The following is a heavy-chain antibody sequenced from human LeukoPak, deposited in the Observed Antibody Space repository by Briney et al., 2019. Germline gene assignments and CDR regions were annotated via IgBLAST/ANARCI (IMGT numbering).Heavy chain of an antibody. Sequence: GASVKVSCEASGYIFINYDINWVRQATGQGLEWMGWISVYNGNTNYAQKLQGRVTMTTDTSTSTAYMELRSLRSDDTALYYCARESYNSGSYYNDYWGQGTLVTVSS. CDR3: ARESYNSGSYYNDY. J-gene: IGHJ4*02. V-gene: IGHV1-18*01. CDR1: GYIFINYD. D-gene: IGHD3-10*01. CDR2: ISVYNGNT.